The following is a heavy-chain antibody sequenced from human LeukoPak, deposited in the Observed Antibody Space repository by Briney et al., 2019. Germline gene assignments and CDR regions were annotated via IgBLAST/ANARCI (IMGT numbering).Heavy chain of an antibody. D-gene: IGHD6-13*01. CDR1: GFTFSNYW. CDR3: ASESTSRNWYN. J-gene: IGHJ4*02. V-gene: IGHV3-74*03. Sequence: GGSLRLSCAASGFTFSNYWMRWVRQAPGKGLVWVSGIKGDGGEITYADSVKGRVTISRDNAKNTVYLQLNSLRAEDTAVYYCASESTSRNWYNWGRGTLVTVSS. CDR2: IKGDGGEI.